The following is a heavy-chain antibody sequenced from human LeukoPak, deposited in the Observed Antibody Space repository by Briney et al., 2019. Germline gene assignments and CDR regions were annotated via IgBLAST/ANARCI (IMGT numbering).Heavy chain of an antibody. J-gene: IGHJ6*04. V-gene: IGHV4-34*01. CDR2: INHSGST. Sequence: SETLSLTCAVYGGSFSDYYWSWIRQPPGKGLEWIGEINHSGSTNYNPSLKSRVTISVDTSKNQFSLKLSSVTAADTAVYYCARRTNCSGGSCYPAGMDVWGKGTTVTVSS. CDR3: ARRTNCSGGSCYPAGMDV. D-gene: IGHD2-15*01. CDR1: GGSFSDYY.